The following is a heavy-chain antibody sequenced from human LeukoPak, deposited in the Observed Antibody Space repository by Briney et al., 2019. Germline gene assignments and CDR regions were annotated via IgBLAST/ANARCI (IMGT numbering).Heavy chain of an antibody. CDR3: ASHGDYGGYDTFHI. CDR2: IYPADPDT. J-gene: IGHJ3*02. D-gene: IGHD3-16*01. Sequence: GASLQISCKGSGSSFTNYWIGWVRQLPGKGLEWMGIIYPADPDTRYSPSFQGQVTISADKSISTAYLQWSSLKASDTAMYYCASHGDYGGYDTFHIWGQGTMVTVSS. V-gene: IGHV5-51*01. CDR1: GSSFTNYW.